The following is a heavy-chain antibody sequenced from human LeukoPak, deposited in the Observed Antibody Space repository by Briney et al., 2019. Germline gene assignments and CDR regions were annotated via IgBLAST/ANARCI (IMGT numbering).Heavy chain of an antibody. CDR2: INPNSGGT. Sequence: ASVKVSCKASGGTFSSYAISWVRQAPGQGLEWMGWINPNSGGTNYAQKFQGRVTMTRDTSISTAYMELSRLRSDDTAVYYCARAHPVPRGFDYWGQGTLVTVSS. CDR3: ARAHPVPRGFDY. D-gene: IGHD3-10*01. V-gene: IGHV1-2*02. J-gene: IGHJ4*02. CDR1: GGTFSSYA.